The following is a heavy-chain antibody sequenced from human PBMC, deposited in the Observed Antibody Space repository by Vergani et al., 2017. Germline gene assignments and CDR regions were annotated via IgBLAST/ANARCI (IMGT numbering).Heavy chain of an antibody. CDR1: GYTFTSYA. J-gene: IGHJ3*02. CDR3: AGVDFWSGYPGDDAFDI. V-gene: IGHV1-3*01. CDR2: INAGNGNT. D-gene: IGHD3-3*01. Sequence: QVQLVQSGAEVKKPGASVKVSCKASGYTFTSYAMHWVRQAPGQRLEWMGWINAGNGNTKYSQKFQGRVTITRDTSASTAYMELSSLRSEDTSVYYCAGVDFWSGYPGDDAFDIWGQGTMVTVSS.